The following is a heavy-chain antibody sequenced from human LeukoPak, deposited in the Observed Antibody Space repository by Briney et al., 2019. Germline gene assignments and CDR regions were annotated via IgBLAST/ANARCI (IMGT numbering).Heavy chain of an antibody. D-gene: IGHD2-2*01. J-gene: IGHJ4*02. CDR3: ARYYCSSSDCPGIDY. CDR1: GGSISSYY. V-gene: IGHV4-59*06. Sequence: SETLSLTCTVSGGSISSYYWSWIRHPPGKGLEWIGYISYSGNTYYNPSLKSRLTISIDTSKSQFSLKLTSVTAADTAVYYCARYYCSSSDCPGIDYWGQGTLVTVSS. CDR2: ISYSGNT.